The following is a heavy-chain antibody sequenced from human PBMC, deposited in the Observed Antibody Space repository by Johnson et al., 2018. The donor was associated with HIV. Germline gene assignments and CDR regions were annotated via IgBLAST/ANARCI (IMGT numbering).Heavy chain of an antibody. D-gene: IGHD3-16*01. J-gene: IGHJ3*02. CDR2: SNSDASNI. CDR3: AREWGMITFGGVIPRNAFDI. V-gene: IGHV3-74*01. Sequence: VQLVESGGGLVQPGGSLRLSCAASGFIFSSSWLHWVRQTPGNGLVWVSRSNSDASNINYADSVKGRFTISRDKAKNTLHLQMNNLRAEDTGVYYWAREWGMITFGGVIPRNAFDIWGQGTMVTVSS. CDR1: GFIFSSSW.